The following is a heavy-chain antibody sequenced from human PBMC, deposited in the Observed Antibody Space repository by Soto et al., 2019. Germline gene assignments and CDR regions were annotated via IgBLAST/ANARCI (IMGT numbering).Heavy chain of an antibody. D-gene: IGHD2-15*01. J-gene: IGHJ4*02. CDR3: ARGAYCSGGSCYSVGLYY. CDR1: GFTFSSYG. CDR2: IWYDGSNK. Sequence: QVQLVESGGGVVQPGRSLRLSCAASGFTFSSYGMHWVRQAPGKGLEWVAVIWYDGSNKYYADSVKGRFTISRDNSKNTLYLQMNSLGAEDTAVYYCARGAYCSGGSCYSVGLYYWGQGTLVTVSS. V-gene: IGHV3-33*01.